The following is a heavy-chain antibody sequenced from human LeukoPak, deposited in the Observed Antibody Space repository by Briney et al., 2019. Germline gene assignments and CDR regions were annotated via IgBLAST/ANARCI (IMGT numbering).Heavy chain of an antibody. V-gene: IGHV3-13*01. CDR3: AKEMYYYDSSGYYYHDAFDI. J-gene: IGHJ3*02. CDR2: IGTEGDT. CDR1: GFTFSRYD. Sequence: GGSLRLSCAASGFTFSRYDMHWVRQTPGKSLEWVSGIGTEGDTHYPDSVKGRFTISRENAKDSLYLQINNLRAGDTAVYYCAKEMYYYDSSGYYYHDAFDIWGQGTMVTVSS. D-gene: IGHD3-22*01.